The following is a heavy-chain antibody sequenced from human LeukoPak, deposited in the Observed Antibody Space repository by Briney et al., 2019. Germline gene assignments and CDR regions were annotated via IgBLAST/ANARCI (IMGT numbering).Heavy chain of an antibody. D-gene: IGHD2/OR15-2a*01. CDR2: ISDIGSI. V-gene: IGHV4-31*03. CDR1: GCSISSGGYY. CDR3: AGHHPRNTVDF. J-gene: IGHJ4*02. Sequence: SQTLSLTCTVSGCSISSGGYYWSWIRQHPGKGLEWIAYISDIGSINYNPSLKSRVTISLDTSKNQFSRKLSSVTAADTAVYYCAGHHPRNTVDFWGQGTLVTVSS.